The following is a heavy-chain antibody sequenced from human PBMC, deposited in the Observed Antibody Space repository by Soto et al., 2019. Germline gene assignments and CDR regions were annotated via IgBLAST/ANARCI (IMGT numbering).Heavy chain of an antibody. Sequence: QVQLQESGPGLVKPSQTLSLTCTVSGGSISSGGYYWSWIRQHPGEGLEWSGPIYYSGSTYYNPSRNRRGPISEYTSKNQLSLKLGSVTAADTAIYYCARVSDISGYYAQGYRYFDLWGRGTLVPVSS. CDR3: ARVSDISGYYAQGYRYFDL. J-gene: IGHJ2*01. V-gene: IGHV4-31*03. D-gene: IGHD3-22*01. CDR2: IYYSGST. CDR1: GGSISSGGYY.